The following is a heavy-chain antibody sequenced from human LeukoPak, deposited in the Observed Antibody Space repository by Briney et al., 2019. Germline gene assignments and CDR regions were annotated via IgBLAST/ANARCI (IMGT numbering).Heavy chain of an antibody. CDR1: GSTFSSYS. D-gene: IGHD3-10*01. Sequence: PGGSLRLSCAASGSTFSSYSMNWVRQAPGKGLEWVSSISSSSSYIYYADSVKGRFTISRDNAKNSLYLQMNSLRAEDAAVYYCARVRGHYYGSGSYSPWGQGTLVTVSS. CDR3: ARVRGHYYGSGSYSP. V-gene: IGHV3-21*01. J-gene: IGHJ5*02. CDR2: ISSSSSYI.